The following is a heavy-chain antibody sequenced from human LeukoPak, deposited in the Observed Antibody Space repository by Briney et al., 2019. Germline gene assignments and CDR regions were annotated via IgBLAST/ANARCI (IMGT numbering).Heavy chain of an antibody. D-gene: IGHD4/OR15-4a*01. CDR1: GGSISHYY. J-gene: IGHJ6*02. CDR2: IYYSGTT. CDR3: AREDPQTKVPEGMDV. Sequence: SETLSLTCTVSGGSISHYYWSCIRQPPGKGLEWIGYIYYSGTTNYNPSLKSRVTISVDTSKNQFSLKSNSVTAADTAVYYCAREDPQTKVPEGMDVWGQGTTVTVSS. V-gene: IGHV4-59*01.